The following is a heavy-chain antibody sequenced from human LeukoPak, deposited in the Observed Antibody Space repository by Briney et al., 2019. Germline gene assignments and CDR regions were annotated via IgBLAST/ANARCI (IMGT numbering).Heavy chain of an antibody. CDR3: ARVGSYCFEY. J-gene: IGHJ4*02. V-gene: IGHV4-59*01. CDR1: GGSISTYY. CDR2: VDYSGAT. D-gene: IGHD3-10*01. Sequence: SETLSLTCTVSGGSISTYYWSWIRQPPGKGLEWIAYVDYSGATNYNPSLKSRLTMSVDTSKHQFSLKLSSVTAADTAVYYCARVGSYCFEYWGQGTLVTVSS.